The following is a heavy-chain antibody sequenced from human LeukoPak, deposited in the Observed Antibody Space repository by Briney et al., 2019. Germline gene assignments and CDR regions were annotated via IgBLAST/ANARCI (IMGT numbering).Heavy chain of an antibody. D-gene: IGHD6-13*01. CDR2: IYYSGST. V-gene: IGHV4-30-4*08. Sequence: SETLSLTCTVSGGSISSGDYYWSWIRQPPGMGLEWIGYIYYSGSTYYNPSLKSRVTISVDTSKNQFSLKLSSVTAADTAVYYCARDFSSSYDYWGQGTLVTVSS. CDR3: ARDFSSSYDY. J-gene: IGHJ4*02. CDR1: GGSISSGDYY.